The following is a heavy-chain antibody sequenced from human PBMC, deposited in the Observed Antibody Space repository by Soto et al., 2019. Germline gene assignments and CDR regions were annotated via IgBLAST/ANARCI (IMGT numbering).Heavy chain of an antibody. Sequence: SETLSVTCTVSGGSISSGGYYWSWIRQHPGKGLEWIGYIYYSGSTYYNPSLKSRVTISVDTSKNQFSLKLSSVTAADTAVYYCAISMIVVAPFLYWGQGTLVTVSS. J-gene: IGHJ4*02. CDR3: AISMIVVAPFLY. D-gene: IGHD3-22*01. V-gene: IGHV4-31*03. CDR2: IYYSGST. CDR1: GGSISSGGYY.